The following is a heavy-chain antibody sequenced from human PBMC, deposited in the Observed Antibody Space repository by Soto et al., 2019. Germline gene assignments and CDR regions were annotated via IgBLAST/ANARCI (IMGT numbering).Heavy chain of an antibody. D-gene: IGHD6-19*01. CDR1: GGSISSYY. CDR2: IYYSGST. CDR3: AGDRQSNYGMDV. J-gene: IGHJ6*02. V-gene: IGHV4-59*01. Sequence: PSETLSLTCTVSGGSISSYYWSWIRQPPGKGLEWIGYIYYSGSTNYNPSLKSRVTISVDTSKNQFSLKLSSVTAADTAVYYCAGDRQSNYGMDVWGQGTTVTVSS.